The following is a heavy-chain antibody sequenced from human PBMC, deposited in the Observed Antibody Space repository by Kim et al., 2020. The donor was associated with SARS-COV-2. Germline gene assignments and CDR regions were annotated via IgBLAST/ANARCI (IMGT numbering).Heavy chain of an antibody. J-gene: IGHJ4*02. Sequence: SETLSLTCSVSGGSISSYYWTWIRQPPGKGLEWLAYISNSGSTDYNPSLKSRVTISLESSKNQISLKLISVTAADTAVYYCARAFPGNGKYYGVDYWGQG. CDR2: ISNSGST. CDR3: ARAFPGNGKYYGVDY. V-gene: IGHV4-59*13. CDR1: GGSISSYY. D-gene: IGHD4-17*01.